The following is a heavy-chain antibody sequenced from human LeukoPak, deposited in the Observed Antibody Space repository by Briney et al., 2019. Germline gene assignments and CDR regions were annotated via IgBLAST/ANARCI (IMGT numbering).Heavy chain of an antibody. V-gene: IGHV3-33*08. CDR1: GFIFTTHG. D-gene: IGHD3-3*01. Sequence: PGRSLRLSCAASGFIFTTHGMHWVRQAPGKGLEWLAVTSHDETNKFYADSVKGRFTISRDNAKNSLYLQMNSLRADDTAVYYCARDPRTPITIFGVVTMGPDYWGQGTLVSVSS. J-gene: IGHJ4*02. CDR2: TSHDETNK. CDR3: ARDPRTPITIFGVVTMGPDY.